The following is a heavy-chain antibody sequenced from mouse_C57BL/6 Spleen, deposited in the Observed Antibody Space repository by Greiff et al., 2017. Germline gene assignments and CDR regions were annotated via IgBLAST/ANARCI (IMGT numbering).Heavy chain of an antibody. J-gene: IGHJ2*01. CDR3: ARRNYYGSSYFDY. D-gene: IGHD1-1*01. Sequence: EVQLQQSGPELVKPGASVKISCKASGYTFTDYYMNWVKQSHGKSLEWIGDINPNNGGTSYNQKFKGKATLTVDKSSSTAYMELRSLTSEDSAVDYCARRNYYGSSYFDYWGQGTTLTVSS. CDR2: INPNNGGT. V-gene: IGHV1-26*01. CDR1: GYTFTDYY.